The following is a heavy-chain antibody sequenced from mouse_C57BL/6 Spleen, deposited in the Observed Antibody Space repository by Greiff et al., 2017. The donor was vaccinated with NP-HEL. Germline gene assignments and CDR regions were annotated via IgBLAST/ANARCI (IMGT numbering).Heavy chain of an antibody. V-gene: IGHV3-6*01. Sequence: DVQLQESGPGLVKPSQSLSLTCSVTGYSITSGYYWNWIRQFPGNKLEWMGYISYDGSNNYNPSLKNRISITRDTSKNQYFLKLNSVTTEDTATYYCARDPRWYFDDWGTGTTVTVSS. CDR3: ARDPRWYFDD. J-gene: IGHJ1*03. CDR1: GYSITSGYY. CDR2: ISYDGSN.